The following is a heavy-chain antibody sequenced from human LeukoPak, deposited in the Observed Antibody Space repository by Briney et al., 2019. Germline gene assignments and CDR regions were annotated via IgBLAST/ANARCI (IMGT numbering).Heavy chain of an antibody. CDR1: GFTFSSYA. V-gene: IGHV3-23*01. CDR3: AKLRLGFVVVPYMDV. Sequence: PGGSLRLSCAASGFTFSSYAMSWVRQAPGKGLEWVSAISGSGGSTYYADSVKGRFTISRDNSKNTLYLQMNSLRAEDTAVYYCAKLRLGFVVVPYMDVWGKGTTVTVSS. J-gene: IGHJ6*03. CDR2: ISGSGGST. D-gene: IGHD2-2*01.